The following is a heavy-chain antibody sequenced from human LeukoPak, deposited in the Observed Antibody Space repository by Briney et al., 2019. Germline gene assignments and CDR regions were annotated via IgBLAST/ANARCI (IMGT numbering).Heavy chain of an antibody. V-gene: IGHV3-23*01. J-gene: IGHJ4*02. Sequence: GGSLRLSCAASGFTFSSYGMSWVRQAPGKGLEWVSAISGSGGSTYYADSVKGRFTISRDNSKNTLYLQMNSLRAGDTAVYYCARTVAGTYYFDYWGQGTLVTVSS. CDR3: ARTVAGTYYFDY. CDR1: GFTFSSYG. D-gene: IGHD6-19*01. CDR2: ISGSGGST.